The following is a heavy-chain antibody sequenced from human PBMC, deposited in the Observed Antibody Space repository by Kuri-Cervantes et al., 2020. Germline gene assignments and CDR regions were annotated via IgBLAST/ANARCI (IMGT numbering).Heavy chain of an antibody. CDR1: GGSISSGGYP. V-gene: IGHV4-30-2*01. Sequence: SETLSLTCAVPGGSISSGGYPWSWIRQPPGKGLEWIGYIYHSGSTYYNPSLKSRVTISVDRSKNQFSLKLSSATAADTAVYYCATGKWELLGAGFDYWGQGTLVTVSS. D-gene: IGHD1-26*01. CDR3: ATGKWELLGAGFDY. CDR2: IYHSGST. J-gene: IGHJ4*02.